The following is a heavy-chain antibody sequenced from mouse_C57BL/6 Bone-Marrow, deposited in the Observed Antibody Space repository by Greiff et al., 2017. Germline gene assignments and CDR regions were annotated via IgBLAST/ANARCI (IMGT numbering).Heavy chain of an antibody. CDR1: GYTFTDYE. J-gene: IGHJ2*01. CDR2: IDPETGGT. Sequence: VQLQQSGAELVRPGASVTLSCKASGYTFTDYEMHWVKQTPVHGLEWIGAIDPETGGTAYNQKFKGKAILTADKSSSTAYMELRSLTSEDSAVYYCTREGVDGYYAFDYWGQGTTLTVSS. D-gene: IGHD2-3*01. CDR3: TREGVDGYYAFDY. V-gene: IGHV1-15*01.